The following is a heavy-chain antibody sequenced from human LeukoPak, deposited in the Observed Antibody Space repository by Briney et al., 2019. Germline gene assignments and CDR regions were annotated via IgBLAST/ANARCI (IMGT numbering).Heavy chain of an antibody. D-gene: IGHD1-26*01. CDR3: AKDRSGSYAVGTDY. Sequence: GGTLRLSCAASGLTFSKYGMHWVRQAPGKGLEWGAFTRYDGNNKYYADSVKGRFTISRDNSKNTLYLQMNSLSAEDTAVYYCAKDRSGSYAVGTDYWGQGTLVTVSS. V-gene: IGHV3-30*02. CDR1: GLTFSKYG. CDR2: TRYDGNNK. J-gene: IGHJ4*02.